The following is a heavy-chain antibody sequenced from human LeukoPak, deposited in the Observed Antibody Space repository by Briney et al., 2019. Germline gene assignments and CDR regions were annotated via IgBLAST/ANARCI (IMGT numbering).Heavy chain of an antibody. CDR2: IIPIFGTA. CDR3: ARSPYYDSSGYPYYGMDV. Sequence: ASVKVSCKASGGTFSSYAISWVRQAPGQGLEWMGGIIPIFGTANYAQKFQGRVTITADESTSTAYMELSSLRSEDTAVYYCARSPYYDSSGYPYYGMDVWGQGTTVTVSS. D-gene: IGHD3-22*01. CDR1: GGTFSSYA. V-gene: IGHV1-69*01. J-gene: IGHJ6*02.